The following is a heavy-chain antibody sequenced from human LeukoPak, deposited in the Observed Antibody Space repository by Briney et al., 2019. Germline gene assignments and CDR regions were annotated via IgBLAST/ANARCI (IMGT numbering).Heavy chain of an antibody. CDR3: ARRYCSGGGCYHFDY. CDR1: GGSISTYY. CDR2: IYNIEDT. J-gene: IGHJ4*02. D-gene: IGHD2-15*01. Sequence: SETLSLTCTVSGGSISTYYWSWIRQPPGKGREWIGHIYNIEDTDYNPSLKSRVTISVDTSKNQFSLKLSSVTAADTAVYYCARRYCSGGGCYHFDYWGQGTLVTVSS. V-gene: IGHV4-59*12.